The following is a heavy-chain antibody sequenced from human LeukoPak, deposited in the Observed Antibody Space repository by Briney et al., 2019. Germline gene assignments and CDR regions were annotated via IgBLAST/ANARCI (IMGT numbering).Heavy chain of an antibody. D-gene: IGHD3-22*01. V-gene: IGHV4-39*07. J-gene: IGHJ4*02. Sequence: PSETLSLTCSASGGSIGSITYYWAWIRQPPGKGLEWIGSIYYSGSTYYNPSLKSRVTISVDTSKNQFSLKLSSVTAADTAVYYCARPRGDGSSGYYSIWGQGTLVTVSS. CDR1: GGSIGSITYY. CDR3: ARPRGDGSSGYYSI. CDR2: IYYSGST.